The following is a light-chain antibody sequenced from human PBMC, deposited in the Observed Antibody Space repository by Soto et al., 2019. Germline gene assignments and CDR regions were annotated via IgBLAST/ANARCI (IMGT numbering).Light chain of an antibody. CDR3: HQRQSWPRT. CDR1: QTLSNR. J-gene: IGKJ1*01. CDR2: VTS. Sequence: EIVLTQSPATLSSFPGERVTLSCRASQTLSNRLAWYQHKPGQAPRLLIYVTSNRATGIPARFSGSGSGTDYTLTISSLEPEESAVYDCHQRQSWPRTFGQGTKGDLK. V-gene: IGKV3-11*01.